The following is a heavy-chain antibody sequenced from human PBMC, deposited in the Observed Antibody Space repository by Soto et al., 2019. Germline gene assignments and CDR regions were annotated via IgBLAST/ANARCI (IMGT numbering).Heavy chain of an antibody. CDR2: ISIISTYI. V-gene: IGHV3-21*01. D-gene: IGHD4-17*01. CDR1: RFRFSDYT. J-gene: IGHJ3*02. Sequence: EVELVESGGGLVKPGGSLRLSCLASRFRFSDYTMTWVRQAPGKGLEWVSSISIISTYIYYGDSVKGRFTISRDNAENSLYLQMNSLRVEATAVYYCARRGSEVTTGGGALDMWGQGTMVTVSS. CDR3: ARRGSEVTTGGGALDM.